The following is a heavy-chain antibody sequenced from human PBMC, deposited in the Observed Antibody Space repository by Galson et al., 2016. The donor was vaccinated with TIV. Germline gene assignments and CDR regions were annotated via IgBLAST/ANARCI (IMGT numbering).Heavy chain of an antibody. Sequence: SVKVSCKASGGTFISYAITWVRQPPGQGLEWMGQIIPVFPTPNYAQKFQGRVTISADVSTSTTYMGLTSLRSEDTAIYYCASRFTTGSYYFDYWGQGTLVTVSS. V-gene: IGHV1-69*13. CDR2: IIPVFPTP. D-gene: IGHD2/OR15-2a*01. CDR1: GGTFISYA. CDR3: ASRFTTGSYYFDY. J-gene: IGHJ4*02.